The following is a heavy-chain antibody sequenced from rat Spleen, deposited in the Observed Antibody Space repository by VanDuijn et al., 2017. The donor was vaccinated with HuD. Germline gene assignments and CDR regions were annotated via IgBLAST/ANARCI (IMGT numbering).Heavy chain of an antibody. V-gene: IGHV5S23*01. CDR2: ISTGGDNT. CDR1: GFTFNNYD. J-gene: IGHJ2*01. CDR3: AGGPDYFDY. Sequence: EVQLVESDGGLVQPGRSLKLSCAASGFTFNNYDMAWVRQAPTKGLEWIASISTGGDNTYFRDSVKDRFTISRDNAKSTLSLQMDSLRSEDTATYYCAGGPDYFDYWGQGVMVTVSS.